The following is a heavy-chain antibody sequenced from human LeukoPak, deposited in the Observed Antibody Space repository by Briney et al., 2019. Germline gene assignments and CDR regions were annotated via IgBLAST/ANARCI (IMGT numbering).Heavy chain of an antibody. CDR3: AELGITMIGGV. CDR1: GFIFDDYG. CDR2: INWNGGST. J-gene: IGHJ6*04. Sequence: GGSLRLSCAASGFIFDDYGMSWVRQAPGKGLEWVSGINWNGGSTGYADSVKGRFTISRDNAKNSLYLQMNSLRAEDTAVYYCAELGITMIGGVWGKGTTVTISS. D-gene: IGHD3-10*02. V-gene: IGHV3-20*04.